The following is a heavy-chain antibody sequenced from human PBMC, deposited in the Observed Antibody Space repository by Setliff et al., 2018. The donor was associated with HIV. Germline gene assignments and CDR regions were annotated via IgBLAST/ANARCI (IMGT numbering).Heavy chain of an antibody. V-gene: IGHV3-9*03. J-gene: IGHJ4*02. D-gene: IGHD1-26*01. CDR3: VKGTESYYEVGFDH. Sequence: GGSLRLSCAASGFKFEDFAMHWVRQVPGKGLEWVSGISWNSNTVGYGDSVKGRFTISRDNAKNSLYLQMNSLRSEDMAFYYCVKGTESYYEVGFDHWGQGTLGTAPQ. CDR1: GFKFEDFA. CDR2: ISWNSNTV.